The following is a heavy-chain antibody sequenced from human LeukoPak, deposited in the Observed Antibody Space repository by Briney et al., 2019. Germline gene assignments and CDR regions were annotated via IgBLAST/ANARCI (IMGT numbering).Heavy chain of an antibody. Sequence: GASVKVSCKASGYTFTGYYMHWVRQAPGQGPEWMGWINPDSGGTKYVQKFQGRVTMTRDTSITTAYMELSGLRSDDTSVYYCAGDFTPELKGSYLRGNWFDPWGQGTLVTVSS. CDR1: GYTFTGYY. V-gene: IGHV1-2*02. D-gene: IGHD1-26*01. CDR3: AGDFTPELKGSYLRGNWFDP. CDR2: INPDSGGT. J-gene: IGHJ5*02.